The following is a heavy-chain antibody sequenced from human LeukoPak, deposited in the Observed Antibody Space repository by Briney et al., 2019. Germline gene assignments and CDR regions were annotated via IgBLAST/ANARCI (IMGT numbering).Heavy chain of an antibody. Sequence: SETLSLTCTVSGGSISSYYWGWVRQPPGKGLEWIGSIYHSGSTYYNPSLKSRVTISVDTSKNQFSLKLSSVTAADTAVYYCARRLPYDFWSGDAFDIWGQGTMVTVSS. CDR1: GGSISSYY. V-gene: IGHV4-38-2*02. CDR2: IYHSGST. CDR3: ARRLPYDFWSGDAFDI. D-gene: IGHD3-3*01. J-gene: IGHJ3*02.